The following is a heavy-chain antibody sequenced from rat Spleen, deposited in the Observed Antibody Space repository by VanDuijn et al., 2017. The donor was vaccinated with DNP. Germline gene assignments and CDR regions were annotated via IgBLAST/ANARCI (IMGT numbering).Heavy chain of an antibody. Sequence: EVQLQESGSGLVKPSQSLSLTCSVTGYSITSNSWGWIRKFPGNKMEYIGHISYSGSTNYNPSLRSRTSITRDTSKNHFFLHLNSVTTEDTATYYCARWTRYFDYWGQGVMVTVSS. V-gene: IGHV3-1*01. D-gene: IGHD1-7*01. J-gene: IGHJ2*01. CDR2: ISYSGST. CDR1: GYSITSNS. CDR3: ARWTRYFDY.